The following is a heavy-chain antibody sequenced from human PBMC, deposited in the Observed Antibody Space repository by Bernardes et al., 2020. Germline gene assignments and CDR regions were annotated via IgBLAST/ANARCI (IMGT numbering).Heavy chain of an antibody. CDR1: GYTFTGYY. J-gene: IGHJ5*02. V-gene: IGHV1-2*06. D-gene: IGHD2-15*01. Sequence: ASVKVSCKASGYTFTGYYMHWVRQAPGQGLEWMGRINPNSGGTNYAQKFQGRVTMTRDTSISTAYMELSRLRSDDTAVYYCARDCSGGTHPKNWVDPWGQGTLVTVS. CDR3: ARDCSGGTHPKNWVDP. CDR2: INPNSGGT.